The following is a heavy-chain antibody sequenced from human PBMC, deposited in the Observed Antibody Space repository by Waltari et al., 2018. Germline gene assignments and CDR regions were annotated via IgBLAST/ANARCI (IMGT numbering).Heavy chain of an antibody. D-gene: IGHD1-26*01. CDR2: IKPNSGGK. CDR1: GYTFTGYY. V-gene: IGHV1-2*02. CDR3: ATKSPPGELLP. Sequence: QVQLVQSGAEVKKPGASVKVSCKASGYTFTGYYMHWVRQAPGQGLEWMGWIKPNSGGKNNAQKFQGRVTMTRDTSISTAYMELSRLRSDDTAVYYCATKSPPGELLPWGQGTLVTVSS. J-gene: IGHJ5*02.